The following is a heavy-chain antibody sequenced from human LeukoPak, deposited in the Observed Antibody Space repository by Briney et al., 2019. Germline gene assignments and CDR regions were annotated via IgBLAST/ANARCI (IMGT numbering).Heavy chain of an antibody. CDR2: IIPIFGTA. Sequence: SVKVSCKASGGTFIGYAISWVRQAPGQGLEWMGGIIPIFGTANYAQKFQGRVTITADESTSTAYMDLSSLRSEDTAVYYCARERIVATIEGSNYYFDYWGQGTLVTVSS. V-gene: IGHV1-69*13. D-gene: IGHD5-12*01. CDR3: ARERIVATIEGSNYYFDY. J-gene: IGHJ4*02. CDR1: GGTFIGYA.